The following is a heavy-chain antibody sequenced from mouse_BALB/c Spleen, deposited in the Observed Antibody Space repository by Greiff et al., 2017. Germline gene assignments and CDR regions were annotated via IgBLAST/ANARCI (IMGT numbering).Heavy chain of an antibody. D-gene: IGHD3-2*01. V-gene: IGHV5-9-4*01. CDR2: ISSGGSYT. CDR1: GFTFSSYA. Sequence: EVKLVESGGGLVKPGGSLKLSCAASGFTFSSYAMSWVRQSPEKRLEWVAEISSGGSYTYYPDTVTGRFTISRDNAKNTLYLEMSSLRSEDTAMYYGAKDSSGPFAYWGQGTLVTVSA. J-gene: IGHJ3*01. CDR3: AKDSSGPFAY.